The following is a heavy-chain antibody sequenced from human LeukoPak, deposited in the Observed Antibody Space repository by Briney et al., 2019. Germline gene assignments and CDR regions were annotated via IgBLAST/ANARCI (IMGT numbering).Heavy chain of an antibody. Sequence: GGSLRLSCAASGFTFSHYAMHWVRRAPGKGLEWITFVSAEGDRRYYADSVKGRFTISRDDSKNTLYLQMNSLRPEDSALYYCVRDLSGHYSFDHWGQGALVTVSS. CDR3: VRDLSGHYSFDH. D-gene: IGHD4-17*01. CDR2: VSAEGDRR. CDR1: GFTFSHYA. V-gene: IGHV3-30*04. J-gene: IGHJ4*02.